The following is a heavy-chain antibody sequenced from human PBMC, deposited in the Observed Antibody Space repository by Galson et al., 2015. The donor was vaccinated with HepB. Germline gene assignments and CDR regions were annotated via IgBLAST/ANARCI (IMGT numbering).Heavy chain of an antibody. CDR2: ISNSSSYI. Sequence: SLRLSCAASGFTSSSYSMNWVRQAPGKGLEWASSISNSSSYIYYADSVKGRFTISRDNAKNSLYLQMNSLRAEDTAVYYCARETDTISSTGRNVDYWGQGTLVTVSS. V-gene: IGHV3-21*01. D-gene: IGHD3-9*01. CDR3: ARETDTISSTGRNVDY. CDR1: GFTSSSYS. J-gene: IGHJ4*02.